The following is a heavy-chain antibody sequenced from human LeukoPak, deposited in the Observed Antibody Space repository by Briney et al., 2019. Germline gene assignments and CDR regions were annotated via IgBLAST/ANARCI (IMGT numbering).Heavy chain of an antibody. CDR2: IFPSSGNT. CDR1: GYTFTRYY. J-gene: IGHJ4*02. Sequence: VASVKVSCKASGYTFTRYYLHWVRQAPGQGLEWMGIIFPSSGNTNYAQKFQGRVTMTRDMSTSTVYMELSSLRSEDTAVYYCVREFSGGYLDYWGQGTLVTVSS. CDR3: VREFSGGYLDY. D-gene: IGHD3-16*01. V-gene: IGHV1-46*01.